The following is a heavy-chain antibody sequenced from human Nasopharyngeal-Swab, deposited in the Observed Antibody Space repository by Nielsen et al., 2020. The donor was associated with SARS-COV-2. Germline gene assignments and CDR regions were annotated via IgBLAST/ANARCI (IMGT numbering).Heavy chain of an antibody. Sequence: SETLSLTCTVSDGSISSYYWSWIRQPPGKGLEWIGYIYYSGSTNYNPSLKSRVTISVDTSKNQFSLKLSSVTAADTAVYYCARVGYCSSTSCYAAYYFDYWGQGTLVTVSS. J-gene: IGHJ4*02. CDR2: IYYSGST. CDR1: DGSISSYY. CDR3: ARVGYCSSTSCYAAYYFDY. V-gene: IGHV4-59*01. D-gene: IGHD2-2*01.